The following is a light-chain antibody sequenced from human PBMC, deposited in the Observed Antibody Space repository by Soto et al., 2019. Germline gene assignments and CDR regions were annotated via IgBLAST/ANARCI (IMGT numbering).Light chain of an antibody. Sequence: QLVLTQSPSASASLGASVKLTCTLSSGHSSYDIAWHEQQPEKGPRYLMKLSSGRSHTKGDGIPDRFSGSSSGAERYLTISSLQSEDEADYYCQTWGTGIVIFGGGTKLTVL. CDR2: LSSGRSH. CDR3: QTWGTGIVI. CDR1: SGHSSYD. J-gene: IGLJ2*01. V-gene: IGLV4-69*01.